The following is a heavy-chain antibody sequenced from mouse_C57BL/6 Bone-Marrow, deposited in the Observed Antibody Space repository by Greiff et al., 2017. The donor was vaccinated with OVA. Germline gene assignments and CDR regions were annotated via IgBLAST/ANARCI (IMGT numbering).Heavy chain of an antibody. CDR2: IYPRSGNT. J-gene: IGHJ4*01. Sequence: SGAELAGPGASVKLSCKAPGYTFPSYGITWWSQRTGRGLEWIGEIYPRSGNTYYNEKFKGKATLTADKSSSTAYMELRSLTSEDSAVYFCARDYGNPYYAMDYWGQGTSVTVSS. D-gene: IGHD2-1*01. CDR3: ARDYGNPYYAMDY. V-gene: IGHV1-81*01. CDR1: GYTFPSYG.